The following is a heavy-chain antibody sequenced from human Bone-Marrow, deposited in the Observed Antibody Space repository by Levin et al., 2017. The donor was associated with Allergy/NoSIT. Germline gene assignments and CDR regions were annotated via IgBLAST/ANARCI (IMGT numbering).Heavy chain of an antibody. V-gene: IGHV3-21*01. D-gene: IGHD1-7*01. CDR2: ISSSSSYI. CDR3: ARGTEDITGTTDWFDP. Sequence: GGSLRLSCAASGFTFSSYSMNWVRQAPGKGLEWVSSISSSSSYIYYADSVKGRFTISRDNAKNSLYLQMNSLRAEDTAVYYCARGTEDITGTTDWFDPWGQGTLVTVSS. CDR1: GFTFSSYS. J-gene: IGHJ5*02.